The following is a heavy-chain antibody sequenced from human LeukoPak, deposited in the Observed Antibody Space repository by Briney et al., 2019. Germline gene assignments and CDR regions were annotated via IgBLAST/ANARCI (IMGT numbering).Heavy chain of an antibody. D-gene: IGHD6-19*01. CDR3: ASGDMNGWYFDR. V-gene: IGHV3-20*04. J-gene: IGHJ4*02. CDR2: INWDGTST. Sequence: PGGSLRLSXAASAFIFNDHGMSWVRQCPGKGLEWLSGINWDGTSTGYADSVKGRFTISRDNAKNSLYLQMNSLRVEDTALYYCASGDMNGWYFDRWGQGTLVTVSS. CDR1: AFIFNDHG.